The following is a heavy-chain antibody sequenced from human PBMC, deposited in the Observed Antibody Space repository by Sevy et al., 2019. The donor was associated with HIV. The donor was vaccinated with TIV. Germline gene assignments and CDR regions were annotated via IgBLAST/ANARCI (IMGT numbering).Heavy chain of an antibody. CDR3: AKGKYHVDY. Sequence: GGSLRLSCAASGFTFSRFGMNWVRQAPGKGLEWVARISSDGNDYAESVKGRFTISIDNSKNTLHLQMNSLKTEDTAIYYCAKGKYHVDYWGHGTLVTVSS. V-gene: IGHV3-30*18. CDR2: ISSDGN. CDR1: GFTFSRFG. J-gene: IGHJ4*01.